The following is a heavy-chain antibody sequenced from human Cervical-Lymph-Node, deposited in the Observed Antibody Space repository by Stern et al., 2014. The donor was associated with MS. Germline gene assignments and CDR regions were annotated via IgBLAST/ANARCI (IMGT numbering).Heavy chain of an antibody. CDR3: VRGGFSYGYGLDA. V-gene: IGHV1-8*01. CDR2: MNPNNANT. Sequence: QATGQGLEWMGWMNPNNANTGHAQKFQGRVTMTRNTSISTAYMELSSLRSDDTAVYYCVRGGFSYGYGLDAWGQGTAVIVSS. J-gene: IGHJ6*02. D-gene: IGHD5-18*01.